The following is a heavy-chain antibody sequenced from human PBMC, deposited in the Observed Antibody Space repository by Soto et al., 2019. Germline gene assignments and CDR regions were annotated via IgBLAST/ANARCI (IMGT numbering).Heavy chain of an antibody. J-gene: IGHJ4*02. D-gene: IGHD5-12*01. V-gene: IGHV4-31*03. CDR3: ARGRGIVATINRSLLFDY. Sequence: QVQLQESGPGLVKPSQTLSLTCTVSGGSISSGGYYWSWIRQHPGKGLEWIGYIYYSGSTYYNPXXKSRVTISVDXSKLQXXLKLSSVTAADTAVYYCARGRGIVATINRSLLFDYWGQGTLVTVSS. CDR2: IYYSGST. CDR1: GGSISSGGYY.